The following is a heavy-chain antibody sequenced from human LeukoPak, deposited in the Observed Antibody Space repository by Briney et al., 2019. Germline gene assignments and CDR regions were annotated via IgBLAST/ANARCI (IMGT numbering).Heavy chain of an antibody. CDR1: GGSISAYY. CDR3: ARGQGWLPDY. CDR2: IYYTGST. J-gene: IGHJ4*02. Sequence: PSETLSLTCTVSGGSISAYYWTWIRQPPGKEMEWIGNIYYTGSTNYKPSLKSRVTISVDTSKNRFSLKVTSVTAADTAVYYCARGQGWLPDYWGQGTLVTVSS. V-gene: IGHV4-59*01. D-gene: IGHD6-19*01.